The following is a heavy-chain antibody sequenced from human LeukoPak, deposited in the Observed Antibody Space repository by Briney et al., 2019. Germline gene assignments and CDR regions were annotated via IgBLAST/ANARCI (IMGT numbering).Heavy chain of an antibody. CDR3: VRGWGGDFDF. CDR2: MKQDGNEK. J-gene: IGHJ4*02. CDR1: GFTFSRYW. D-gene: IGHD7-27*01. Sequence: SGGSLRLSCAASGFTFSRYWMTWVRQAPGKGLEWVANMKQDGNEKYYVDSVKGRFTISRDNAKNSLYLQMNSLRAEDTAVYYCVRGWGGDFDFWGQGTLVTVSS. V-gene: IGHV3-7*01.